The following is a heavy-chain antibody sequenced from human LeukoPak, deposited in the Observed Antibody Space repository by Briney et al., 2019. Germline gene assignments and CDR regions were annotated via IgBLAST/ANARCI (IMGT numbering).Heavy chain of an antibody. Sequence: SETLSLTCTVSGGSVRSYYWTWMRQPRGKELAWLGYIYYTGTTNYNPSLKSRLTISVDTSKDHFSLKLSSVTAADTAVYYCAREVTGTSGSFDYWGQGALVTVSS. CDR1: GGSVRSYY. CDR3: AREVTGTSGSFDY. J-gene: IGHJ4*02. CDR2: IYYTGTT. D-gene: IGHD6-19*01. V-gene: IGHV4-59*02.